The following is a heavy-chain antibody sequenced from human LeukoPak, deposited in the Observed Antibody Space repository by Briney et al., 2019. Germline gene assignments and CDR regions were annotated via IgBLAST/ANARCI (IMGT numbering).Heavy chain of an antibody. J-gene: IGHJ4*02. D-gene: IGHD1-1*01. CDR2: INSNGRTT. CDR1: GFTFSSYE. V-gene: IGHV3-48*03. Sequence: GGSLRLSCAASGFTFSSYEMNWVRQAPGKGLEWVSYINSNGRTTYYADSVKGRFTISRDNAKNSLYLQMNSLRAEDTAVYYCARDQNWLPGYWGQGTLVTVSS. CDR3: ARDQNWLPGY.